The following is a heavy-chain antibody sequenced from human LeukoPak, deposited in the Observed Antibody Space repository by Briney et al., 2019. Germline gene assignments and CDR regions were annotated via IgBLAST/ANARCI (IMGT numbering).Heavy chain of an antibody. V-gene: IGHV4-38-2*02. J-gene: IGHJ5*02. Sequence: RSSETLSLTCTVSGYSISSGYYWGWIRQPPGKGLEWIGSIYHSGSTYYNPSLKSRVTLSVDTSKNQFSLKLSSVTAADTAVYYCARDPTGVYHQNWFDPWGQGTLVTVSS. CDR3: ARDPTGVYHQNWFDP. CDR2: IYHSGST. CDR1: GYSISSGYY. D-gene: IGHD7-27*01.